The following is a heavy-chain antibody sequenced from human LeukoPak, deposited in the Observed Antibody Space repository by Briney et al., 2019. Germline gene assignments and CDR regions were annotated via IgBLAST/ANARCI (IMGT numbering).Heavy chain of an antibody. D-gene: IGHD4-23*01. Sequence: SETLSRTCTVSGGSISSYYWSWIRQPPGKGLEWIGYIYYSGSTNYNPSLKSRVTISVDTSKNQVSLNLSSVTAADTAVYYCARVGGGNYYYYGMDVWGQGTTVTVSS. CDR3: ARVGGGNYYYYGMDV. CDR2: IYYSGST. V-gene: IGHV4-59*01. J-gene: IGHJ6*02. CDR1: GGSISSYY.